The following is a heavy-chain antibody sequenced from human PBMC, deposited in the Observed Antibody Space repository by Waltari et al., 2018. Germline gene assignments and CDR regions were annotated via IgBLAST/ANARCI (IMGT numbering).Heavy chain of an antibody. Sequence: QVQLQESGPGLVKPSETLSLTCAVSGYSISSGYYWGWIRQPPGKGLEWIGSIYHIGSTYYNPSLKSRVTISVDTSKNQFSLKLSSVTAADTAVYYCARQAIFGVVKYWGQGTLVTVSS. V-gene: IGHV4-38-2*01. CDR3: ARQAIFGVVKY. D-gene: IGHD3-3*01. J-gene: IGHJ4*02. CDR1: GYSISSGYY. CDR2: IYHIGST.